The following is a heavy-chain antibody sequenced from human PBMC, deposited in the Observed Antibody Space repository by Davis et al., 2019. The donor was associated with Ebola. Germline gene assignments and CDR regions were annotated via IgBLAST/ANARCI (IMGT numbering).Heavy chain of an antibody. CDR2: INHSGST. D-gene: IGHD5-12*01. V-gene: IGHV4-34*01. J-gene: IGHJ6*02. CDR3: ARGQWQRVPPLSFQYGMDV. Sequence: MPSETLSLTCAIYGGSFRGYFWSWIRQAPGKGLEWIGEINHSGSTTYNPSLKSRVTISVDTSKMQFSLRLSSVTAADTAVYYCARGQWQRVPPLSFQYGMDVWGRGTTVTVSS. CDR1: GGSFRGYF.